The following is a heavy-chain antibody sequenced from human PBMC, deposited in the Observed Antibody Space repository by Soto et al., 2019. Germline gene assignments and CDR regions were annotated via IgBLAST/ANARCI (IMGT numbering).Heavy chain of an antibody. D-gene: IGHD3-16*01. CDR3: ARGLGHFILGGCRVGEFDI. V-gene: IGHV1-18*01. Sequence: QVQLVQSGAEVKKPGASVKVSCKASGYTFTSYGISWVRQAPGQGLEWMGWISAYNGNTNYAQKHQDRITMTNDTAPSKDDMGLSSLRSEDGAVYYCARGLGHFILGGCRVGEFDIWDQGTMVTVS. CDR1: GYTFTSYG. J-gene: IGHJ3*02. CDR2: ISAYNGNT.